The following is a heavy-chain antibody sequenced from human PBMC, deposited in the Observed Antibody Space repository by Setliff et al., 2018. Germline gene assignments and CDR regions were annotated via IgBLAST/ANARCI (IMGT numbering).Heavy chain of an antibody. V-gene: IGHV4-61*09. CDR3: ASAAAGYCSGRRCYAQLYFDY. Sequence: SETLSLTCTVSGGSVNNGSYYWGWIRQPAGKRLEWIGHVYTSGSTNYNPSLKSRVTISVDTSKNQFSLKLSSVTAADTAVYYCASAAAGYCSGRRCYAQLYFDYWGQGTLVTVSS. CDR2: VYTSGST. CDR1: GGSVNNGSYY. D-gene: IGHD2-15*01. J-gene: IGHJ4*02.